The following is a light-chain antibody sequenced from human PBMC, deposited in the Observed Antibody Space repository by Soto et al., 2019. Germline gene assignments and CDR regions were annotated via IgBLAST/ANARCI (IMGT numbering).Light chain of an antibody. CDR3: QQYGNPPPNA. CDR1: QSVSSSY. CDR2: GAS. J-gene: IGKJ2*01. Sequence: EIVLTQSPGTLSLSPGERATLSCRARQSVSSSYLAWYQQKPGQAPRVLIHGASSRATGIPDRFSGSGSGTDFTLTISRLEPEDFVVYFCQQYGNPPPNAFGQGTKVEIK. V-gene: IGKV3-20*01.